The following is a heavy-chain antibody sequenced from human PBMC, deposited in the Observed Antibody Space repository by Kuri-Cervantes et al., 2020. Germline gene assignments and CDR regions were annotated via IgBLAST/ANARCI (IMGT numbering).Heavy chain of an antibody. J-gene: IGHJ6*02. V-gene: IGHV3-30-3*01. D-gene: IGHD2-15*01. CDR3: ARAATYYYYYGMDV. CDR2: ISYDGSNK. Sequence: GESLKISCAASGFTFSSYAMHWVRQAPGKGLEWVAVISYDGSNKYYADSVKGRFTISRDNSKNTLYLQMSSLRAEDTAVYYCARAATYYYYYGMDVWGQGTTVTVSS. CDR1: GFTFSSYA.